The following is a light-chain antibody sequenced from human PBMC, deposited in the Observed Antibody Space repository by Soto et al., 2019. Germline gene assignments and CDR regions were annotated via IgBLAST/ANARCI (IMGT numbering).Light chain of an antibody. CDR3: QQYGRSPST. J-gene: IGKJ4*01. CDR1: QSVSSSY. CDR2: GAS. Sequence: EIVLTQSPGSLSLSPGERATLSCRASQSVSSSYLAWYQQNPGKAPRLLIYGASSRATGIPDRFSGSGSGTDFTLTISRLEPEDFAVYYCQQYGRSPSTFGGGTKVDIK. V-gene: IGKV3-20*01.